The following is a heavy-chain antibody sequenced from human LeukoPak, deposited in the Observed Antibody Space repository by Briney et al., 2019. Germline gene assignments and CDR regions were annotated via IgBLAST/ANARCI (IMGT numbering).Heavy chain of an antibody. CDR1: GGTFSSYA. CDR2: ISAYNGNT. Sequence: ASVKVSCKASGGTFSSYAISWARQAPGQGLEWMGWISAYNGNTNYAQKLQGRVAMTTDTSTSTAYMELRSLRSDDTAVYYCARVGQWLVRTLDYYYYMDVWGKGTTVTVSS. CDR3: ARVGQWLVRTLDYYYYMDV. D-gene: IGHD6-19*01. J-gene: IGHJ6*03. V-gene: IGHV1-18*01.